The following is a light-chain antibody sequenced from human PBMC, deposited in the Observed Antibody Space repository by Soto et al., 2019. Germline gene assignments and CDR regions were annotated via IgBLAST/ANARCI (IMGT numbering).Light chain of an antibody. CDR2: GAS. CDR3: QQYDTWPPVT. J-gene: IGKJ1*01. Sequence: EVVMTQSPATLSVSPWDRATLSCTASQIVGIRLALYQQKPGQAPRLLIYGASTRAAGIPARFSGSGSGTEFTLTISSLQSEDLAVYYCQQYDTWPPVTFGQGTKVDIK. CDR1: QIVGIR. V-gene: IGKV3-15*01.